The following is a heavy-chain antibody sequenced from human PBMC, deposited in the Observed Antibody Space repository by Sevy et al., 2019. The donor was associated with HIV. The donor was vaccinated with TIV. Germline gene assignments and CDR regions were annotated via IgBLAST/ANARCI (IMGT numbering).Heavy chain of an antibody. CDR1: GGSFSGHY. CDR2: VEHTGSH. Sequence: SETLSLTCAVYGGSFSGHYWNWIRYFPGRGLEWLGEVEHTGSHNYNPSLEGRVTVSVDRSKNQFSLRLTSVNVSDSAIYYCARDPQSVDGRGYSDSWSQGTLVTVSS. V-gene: IGHV4-34*01. J-gene: IGHJ4*02. D-gene: IGHD6-19*01. CDR3: ARDPQSVDGRGYSDS.